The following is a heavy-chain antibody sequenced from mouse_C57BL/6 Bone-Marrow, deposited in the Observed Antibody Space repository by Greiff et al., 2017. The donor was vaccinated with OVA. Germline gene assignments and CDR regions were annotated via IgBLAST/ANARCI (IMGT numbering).Heavy chain of an antibody. Sequence: QVQLQQPGAELVMPGASVKLSCKASGYTFTSYWMHWVKQRPGQGLEWIGEIDPSDSYTNYNQKFKGKSTLTVDKSSSTAYMQLSSLTSEDSAVYYCARCLYYGNYDDSAWFAYWGQGTLVTVSA. CDR1: GYTFTSYW. D-gene: IGHD2-1*01. J-gene: IGHJ3*01. CDR2: IDPSDSYT. CDR3: ARCLYYGNYDDSAWFAY. V-gene: IGHV1-69*01.